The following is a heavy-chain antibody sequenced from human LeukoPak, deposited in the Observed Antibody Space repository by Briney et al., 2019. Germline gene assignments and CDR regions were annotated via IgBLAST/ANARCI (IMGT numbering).Heavy chain of an antibody. Sequence: SETLSLTCTVSGGSISSYYWSWIRQPPGKGLEWIGYIYYSGSTNYNPSLKSRVTISVDTSKNQFSLKLSSVTAADTAVYYCARTGDSTRYYPHTDYWGQGTLVTVSS. CDR2: IYYSGST. J-gene: IGHJ4*02. CDR3: ARTGDSTRYYPHTDY. V-gene: IGHV4-59*01. CDR1: GGSISSYY. D-gene: IGHD3-22*01.